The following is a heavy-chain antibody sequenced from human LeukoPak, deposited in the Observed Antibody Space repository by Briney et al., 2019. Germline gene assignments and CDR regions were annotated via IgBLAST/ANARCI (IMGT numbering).Heavy chain of an antibody. D-gene: IGHD5-12*01. J-gene: IGHJ6*02. Sequence: GGSLRLSCAASGFTFSSYGMHWVRQAPGKGLEWVAVIWYDGSNKYYVDSVKGRFTISRDNSKNTLYLQMNSLRAEDTAVYYCARDWANYGMDVWGQGTTVTVSS. V-gene: IGHV3-33*01. CDR1: GFTFSSYG. CDR2: IWYDGSNK. CDR3: ARDWANYGMDV.